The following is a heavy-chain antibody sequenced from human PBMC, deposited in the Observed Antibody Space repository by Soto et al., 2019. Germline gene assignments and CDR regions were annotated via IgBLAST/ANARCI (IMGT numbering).Heavy chain of an antibody. CDR2: IYYSGTN. J-gene: IGHJ4*02. CDR3: ASGHDAYKVRY. Sequence: WTWIRQHPGKGLEWIGYIYYSGTNYYNPSLKSRPTISMDTSENQFSLELTSVTAADTAIYFCASGHDAYKVRYWGQGTLVTVSS. V-gene: IGHV4-31*02. D-gene: IGHD1-1*01.